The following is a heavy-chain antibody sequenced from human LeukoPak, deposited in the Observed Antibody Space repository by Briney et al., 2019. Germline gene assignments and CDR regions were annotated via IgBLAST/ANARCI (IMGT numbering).Heavy chain of an antibody. CDR1: GFTFSSYA. D-gene: IGHD1-26*01. V-gene: IGHV3-23*01. Sequence: PGGSLRLSCAASGFTFSSYAMHWVRQAPGKGLEWVSAISGSGGSTYYADSVKGRFTISRDNSKNTLYLQMNSLRAEDTAVYYCAKRLGSGSSHRGRPFDYWGQGTLVTVSS. CDR3: AKRLGSGSSHRGRPFDY. CDR2: ISGSGGST. J-gene: IGHJ4*02.